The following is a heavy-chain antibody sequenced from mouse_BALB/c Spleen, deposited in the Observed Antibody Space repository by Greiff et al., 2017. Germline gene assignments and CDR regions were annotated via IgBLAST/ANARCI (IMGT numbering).Heavy chain of an antibody. CDR1: GFTFSSYA. CDR2: ISSGGST. Sequence: EVKLVESGGGLVKPGGSLKLSCAASGFTFSSYAMSWVRQTPEKRLEWVASISSGGSTYYPDSVKGRFTISRDNARNILYLQMSSLRSEDTAMYYCARVYGYDFDYWGQGTTLTVSS. D-gene: IGHD2-2*01. V-gene: IGHV5-6-5*01. CDR3: ARVYGYDFDY. J-gene: IGHJ2*01.